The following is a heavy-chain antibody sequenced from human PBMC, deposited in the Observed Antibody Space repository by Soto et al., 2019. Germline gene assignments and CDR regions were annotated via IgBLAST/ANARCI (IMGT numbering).Heavy chain of an antibody. CDR3: ASAPAGY. D-gene: IGHD2-2*01. CDR1: GYSFTSHF. V-gene: IGHV1-3*01. J-gene: IGHJ4*02. Sequence: QGQLVQSGAEVKKPGASVKISCEASGYSFTSHFMHWVRQAPGQRLEWMGWIHAANGDAKYSQKLQGRVTITRDTSASTAYMELSSLRSADTAVYYCASAPAGYWGQGTLVTVSS. CDR2: IHAANGDA.